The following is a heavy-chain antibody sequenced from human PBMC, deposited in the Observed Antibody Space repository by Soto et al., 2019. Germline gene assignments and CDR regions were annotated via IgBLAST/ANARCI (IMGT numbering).Heavy chain of an antibody. J-gene: IGHJ4*02. CDR3: AKADYYHSSGYYKTAAIDH. CDR2: ISGSGGST. Sequence: LRLSCAASGFTFSSYAMSWVRQAPGKGLEWVSAISGSGGSTYYADSVKGRFTISRDNSKNTLYLQMNSLRAEDTAVYYCAKADYYHSSGYYKTAAIDHWGPGTLLTVSS. V-gene: IGHV3-23*01. D-gene: IGHD3-22*01. CDR1: GFTFSSYA.